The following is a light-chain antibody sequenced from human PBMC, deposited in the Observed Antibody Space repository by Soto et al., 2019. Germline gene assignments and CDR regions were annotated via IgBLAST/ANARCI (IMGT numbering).Light chain of an antibody. Sequence: EIVLTQSPATLSLSPGERATLSCRASQTFSSHLAWYQQKPGQAPRILIYDASTRATGIPARFSGRGSGTDFTLTISSLEPEDFAVYYCQQRSNWPPVITFGQGTRLEIK. CDR2: DAS. CDR1: QTFSSH. J-gene: IGKJ5*01. CDR3: QQRSNWPPVIT. V-gene: IGKV3-11*01.